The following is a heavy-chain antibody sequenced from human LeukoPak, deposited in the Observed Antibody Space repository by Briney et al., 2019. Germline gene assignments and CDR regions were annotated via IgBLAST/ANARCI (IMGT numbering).Heavy chain of an antibody. CDR3: TGEGQTTVGY. D-gene: IGHD1-1*01. J-gene: IGHJ4*02. CDR2: ISYDGSNK. Sequence: GRSLRLSCAASGFTFSSYGMHWVRQAPGKGLEWVAVISYDGSNKYYADSVKGRFTISRDNSKNTLYLQMNSLRAEDTAVYYRTGEGQTTVGYWGQGTLVTVSS. CDR1: GFTFSSYG. V-gene: IGHV3-30*03.